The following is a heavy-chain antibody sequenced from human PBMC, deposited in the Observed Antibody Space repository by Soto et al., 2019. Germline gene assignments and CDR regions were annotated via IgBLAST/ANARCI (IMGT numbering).Heavy chain of an antibody. Sequence: PGESLKISCKGSGYSFTSYWIGWVRQMPGKGLEWMGIIYPGDSDTRYSPSFQGQVTISADKSISTAYLQWSSLKASDTAMYYCARYIAVAGRDNWFDPWGQGTLVTVYS. CDR3: ARYIAVAGRDNWFDP. CDR2: IYPGDSDT. CDR1: GYSFTSYW. D-gene: IGHD6-19*01. J-gene: IGHJ5*02. V-gene: IGHV5-51*01.